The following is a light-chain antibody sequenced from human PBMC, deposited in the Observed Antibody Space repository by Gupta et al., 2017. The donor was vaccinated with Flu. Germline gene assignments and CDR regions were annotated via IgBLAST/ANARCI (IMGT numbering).Light chain of an antibody. CDR3: QSYDSSLSGYV. CDR2: GNT. Sequence: QSVLTQPPPVSAAPGQRVTIPCTGSSSNIGAGYNVQWYQQLPGTAPKLLIYGNTNRPSGVPDRFSGSKSGTSASPAITSASLAITGLQAEDEADYYCQSYDSSLSGYVFGTGTKVTVL. CDR1: SSNIGAGYN. V-gene: IGLV1-40*01. J-gene: IGLJ1*01.